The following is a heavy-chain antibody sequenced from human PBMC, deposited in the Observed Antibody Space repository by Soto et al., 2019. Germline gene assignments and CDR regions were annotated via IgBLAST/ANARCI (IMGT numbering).Heavy chain of an antibody. D-gene: IGHD4-4*01. V-gene: IGHV3-15*01. CDR1: GFTFSNAW. CDR2: IKSKTDVGTT. Sequence: GGSLRLSCAASGFTFSNAWMSWVRQAPGKGLEWVGRIKSKTDVGTTDYAAPVKGRFTISRYDSKNTLYLQMNSLKTEDTAVYYCTTDPSPTYSNLDYYWGLGTLVTVSS. CDR3: TTDPSPTYSNLDYY. J-gene: IGHJ4*02.